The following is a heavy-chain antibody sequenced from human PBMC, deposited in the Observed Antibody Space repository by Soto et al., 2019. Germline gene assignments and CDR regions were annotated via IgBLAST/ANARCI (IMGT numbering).Heavy chain of an antibody. CDR1: GDSITSDCYY. CDR2: IYYIGST. D-gene: IGHD5-18*01. J-gene: IGHJ5*02. Sequence: PXETLSLPCTVSGDSITSDCYYWSWIRQHPGKGLEWIAYIYYIGSTYYNPSLKSRVTISVDPSKNQFSLKLRSVTAADTAVYYCAREDTSIAFDTWGQGTLVTVSS. V-gene: IGHV4-31*03. CDR3: AREDTSIAFDT.